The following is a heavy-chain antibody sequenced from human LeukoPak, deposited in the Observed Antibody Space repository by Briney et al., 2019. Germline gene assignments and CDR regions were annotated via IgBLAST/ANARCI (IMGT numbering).Heavy chain of an antibody. V-gene: IGHV4-39*07. CDR1: GGSIGSSSYY. D-gene: IGHD3-22*01. Sequence: SETLSLTCTVSGGSIGSSSYYWGWIRQPPGKGLEWIGSIYYSGSTYYNPSLKSRVTISVDTSKNQFSLKLSSVTAADTAVYYCARSASGGDYYDSSGYDDAFDIWGQGTMVTVSS. CDR2: IYYSGST. J-gene: IGHJ3*02. CDR3: ARSASGGDYYDSSGYDDAFDI.